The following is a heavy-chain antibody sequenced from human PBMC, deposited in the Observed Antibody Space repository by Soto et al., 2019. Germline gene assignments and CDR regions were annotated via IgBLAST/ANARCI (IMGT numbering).Heavy chain of an antibody. V-gene: IGHV3-30*18. CDR2: ISYDGSNK. CDR3: AKGGGYCSSTSCYPNGYYGMDV. Sequence: GGSLRICCAASGFTFSSYGMHWVRQAPGKGLEWVAVISYDGSNKYYADSVKGRFTISRDNSKNTLYLQMNSLRAEDTAVYYCAKGGGYCSSTSCYPNGYYGMDVWGQGPTVIVSS. D-gene: IGHD2-2*01. CDR1: GFTFSSYG. J-gene: IGHJ6*02.